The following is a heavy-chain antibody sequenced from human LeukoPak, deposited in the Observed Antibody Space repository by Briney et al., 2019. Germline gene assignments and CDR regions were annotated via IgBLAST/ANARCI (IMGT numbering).Heavy chain of an antibody. V-gene: IGHV3-30*02. CDR3: AKDPLGTPYYFDY. CDR2: IRYDGSNK. J-gene: IGHJ4*02. CDR1: GFTFSSYG. Sequence: GGSLRLSCAASGFTFSSYGMHWVRQAPGKGLEWVAFIRYDGSNKYYADSVKGRFTISRDNSKNTLYLQMNSLRAEDTAVYYRAKDPLGTPYYFDYWGQGTLVTVSS.